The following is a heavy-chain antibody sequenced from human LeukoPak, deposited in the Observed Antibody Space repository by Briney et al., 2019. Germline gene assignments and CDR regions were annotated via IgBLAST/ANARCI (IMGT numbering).Heavy chain of an antibody. CDR1: GFTFSSYG. Sequence: GGSLRLSCAASGFTFSSYGMHWVRKAPGRGLEWVAVIWYDGSNKYYADSVKGRFTISRDNSKNTLYLQMNSLRAEDTAVYYCARSWAGYPFDYWGQGTLVTVSS. J-gene: IGHJ4*02. D-gene: IGHD3/OR15-3a*01. V-gene: IGHV3-33*01. CDR3: ARSWAGYPFDY. CDR2: IWYDGSNK.